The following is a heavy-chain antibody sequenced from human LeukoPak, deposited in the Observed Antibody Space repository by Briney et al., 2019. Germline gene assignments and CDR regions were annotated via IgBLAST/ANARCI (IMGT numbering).Heavy chain of an antibody. CDR3: ARRQLWPHDAFDI. CDR2: INWNGGST. V-gene: IGHV3-20*04. J-gene: IGHJ3*02. D-gene: IGHD5-18*01. CDR1: GFTFSDYY. Sequence: GGSLRVSCAASGFTFSDYYMSWVRQAPGKGLEWVSGINWNGGSTGYADSVKGRFTISRDNAKNSLYLQMNSLRAEDTALYYCARRQLWPHDAFDIWGQGTMVTVSS.